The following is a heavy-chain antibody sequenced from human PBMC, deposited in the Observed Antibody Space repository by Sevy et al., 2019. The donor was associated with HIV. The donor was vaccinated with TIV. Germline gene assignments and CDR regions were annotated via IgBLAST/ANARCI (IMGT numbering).Heavy chain of an antibody. CDR1: GFTFSSYS. D-gene: IGHD6-13*01. Sequence: GGSLRLSCAASGFTFSSYSMNWVRQAPGKGLEWVSYISSSSSTIYYADSVKGRFTISRDNAKNSLYLQMNSLRDEDTAVYYCARDRGSSCSIAEYFQHWGQGTLVTVSS. CDR2: ISSSSSTI. V-gene: IGHV3-48*02. J-gene: IGHJ1*01. CDR3: ARDRGSSCSIAEYFQH.